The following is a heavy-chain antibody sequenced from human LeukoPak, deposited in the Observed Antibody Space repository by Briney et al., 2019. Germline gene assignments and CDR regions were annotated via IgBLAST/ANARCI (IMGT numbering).Heavy chain of an antibody. J-gene: IGHJ5*02. CDR2: IYPGDSDT. V-gene: IGHV5-51*01. Sequence: GESQKISCKGSGYSFTSYWIGWVRQMPGKGLEWMGIIYPGDSDTRYSPSFQGQVTISADKSISTAYLQWSSLKASDTAMYYCARLRVLAAAGTENWFDPWGQGTLVTVSS. CDR3: ARLRVLAAAGTENWFDP. D-gene: IGHD6-13*01. CDR1: GYSFTSYW.